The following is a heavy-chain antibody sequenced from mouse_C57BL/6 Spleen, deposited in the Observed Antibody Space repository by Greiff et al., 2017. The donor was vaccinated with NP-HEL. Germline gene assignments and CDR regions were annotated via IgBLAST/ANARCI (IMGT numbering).Heavy chain of an antibody. CDR2: IYIGNGYT. CDR1: GYTFTSYG. Sequence: EVKLMESGAELVRPGSSVKMSCKTSGYTFTSYGINWVKQRPGQGLEWIGYIYIGNGYTEYNEKFKGKATLTSDTSSSTAYMQLSSLTSEDSAIYFCARSVRDYYYAMDYWGQGTSVTVSS. CDR3: ARSVRDYYYAMDY. V-gene: IGHV1-58*01. J-gene: IGHJ4*01. D-gene: IGHD2-14*01.